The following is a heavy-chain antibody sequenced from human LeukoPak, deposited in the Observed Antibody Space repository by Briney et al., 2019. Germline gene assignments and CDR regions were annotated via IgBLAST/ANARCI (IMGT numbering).Heavy chain of an antibody. CDR3: AREGGTGNPWYFDY. CDR1: GYTFTGYY. V-gene: IGHV1-2*02. D-gene: IGHD3/OR15-3a*01. J-gene: IGHJ4*02. CDR2: INPNSGGT. Sequence: ASVKVSCKASGYTFTGYYMHWVRQAPGQGLEWMGWINPNSGGTNYAQKFQGRVTMTRDTSTSTAYMELSSLRSEDTAVYYCAREGGTGNPWYFDYWGQGTLVTVSS.